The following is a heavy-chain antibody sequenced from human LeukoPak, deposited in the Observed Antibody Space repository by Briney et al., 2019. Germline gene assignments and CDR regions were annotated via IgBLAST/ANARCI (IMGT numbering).Heavy chain of an antibody. Sequence: PGGSLRLSCVASGFIVSNNYLNWVRQAPGKGLEWVAVISYDGTNKNYADSVKGRFTISRDNSKNTLYLQMNSLRAEDTAVYYCTRGPGYHDSSYLDYWGQGTLVTVSS. CDR1: GFIVSNNY. J-gene: IGHJ4*02. CDR2: ISYDGTNK. V-gene: IGHV3-30*03. D-gene: IGHD3-22*01. CDR3: TRGPGYHDSSYLDY.